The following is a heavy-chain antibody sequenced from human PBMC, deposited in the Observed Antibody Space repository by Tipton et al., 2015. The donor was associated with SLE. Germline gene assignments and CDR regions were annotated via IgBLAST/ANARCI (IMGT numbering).Heavy chain of an antibody. J-gene: IGHJ6*03. Sequence: TLSLTCTVSGDSITRSSFYWGWIRQPPGKGLEWIGYISYGGGTNYNPSLKSRVTISVDTAKNQFSLKLTSVTAADTAVYYCARMGQDLRNYYYDYYMDVWGKGTTVTVSS. CDR1: GDSITRSSFY. V-gene: IGHV4-61*05. CDR3: ARMGQDLRNYYYDYYMDV. CDR2: ISYGGGT.